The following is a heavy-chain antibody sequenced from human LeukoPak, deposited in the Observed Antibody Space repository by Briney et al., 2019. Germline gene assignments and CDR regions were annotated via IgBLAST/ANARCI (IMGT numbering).Heavy chain of an antibody. CDR2: ISGSGRST. CDR3: AKPKDSSGYYHFDY. D-gene: IGHD3-22*01. Sequence: GGSLRLSCAASGLTFSSYAMSWVRQAPGKGLEWVSAISGSGRSTYFADSVRGRFTISRDNSKNTLYLLMNSLRAEDTAVYYCAKPKDSSGYYHFDYWGQGTLVTVSS. CDR1: GLTFSSYA. V-gene: IGHV3-23*01. J-gene: IGHJ4*02.